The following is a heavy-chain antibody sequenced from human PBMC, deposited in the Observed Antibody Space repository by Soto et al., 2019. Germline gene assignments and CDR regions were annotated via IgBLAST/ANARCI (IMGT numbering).Heavy chain of an antibody. J-gene: IGHJ6*02. Sequence: QVQLQESGPGLVKPSQTLSLTCSVSGVSVSSDIYYWSWIRHHPGKGLEWIGYIYYSGNTYYNPSLGSRVTISLETSKNHFSLRLRCVTPADTAVYYCARYPVVVVPAANYGLDVWGQGTTVTVSS. V-gene: IGHV4-31*03. CDR3: ARYPVVVVPAANYGLDV. D-gene: IGHD2-2*01. CDR2: IYYSGNT. CDR1: GVSVSSDIYY.